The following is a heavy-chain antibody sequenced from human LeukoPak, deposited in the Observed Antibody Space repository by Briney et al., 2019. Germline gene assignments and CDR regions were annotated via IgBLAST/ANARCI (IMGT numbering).Heavy chain of an antibody. D-gene: IGHD3-22*01. Sequence: TGGSLRLSCAASGFTFSAHAMHWVRQAPGKGLEWVSAISGSGGSTYYADSVKGRFTISRDNSKNTLYLQMNSLRAEDTAVYYCAKVPHYYYDSSGYCDYWGQGTLVTVSS. V-gene: IGHV3-23*01. CDR3: AKVPHYYYDSSGYCDY. CDR2: ISGSGGST. J-gene: IGHJ4*02. CDR1: GFTFSAHA.